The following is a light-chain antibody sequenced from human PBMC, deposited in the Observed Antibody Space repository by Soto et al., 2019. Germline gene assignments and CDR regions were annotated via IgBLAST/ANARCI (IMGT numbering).Light chain of an antibody. CDR3: CSYAGNDIIFV. CDR2: EVS. V-gene: IGLV2-8*01. J-gene: IGLJ1*01. Sequence: QSALTQPPSASGSPGRSVTISCTGTSSDVGANNYVSWYQQRPGKAPKLVIYEVSRRPSGVPDRFSGSKYGNSAYLTVSGLQAEDEADYNCCSYAGNDIIFVFGTGTKVTVL. CDR1: SSDVGANNY.